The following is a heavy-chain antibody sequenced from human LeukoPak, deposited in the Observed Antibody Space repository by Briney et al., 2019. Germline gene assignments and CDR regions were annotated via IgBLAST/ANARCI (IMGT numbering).Heavy chain of an antibody. CDR3: ARHSVKDDYNSGMNWFDP. Sequence: PSETLSLTCTVSGGSISSSSYYWGWIRQPPGKGLEWIGSVGYGGTPYYNASLKSRVTISVDTSKNHFSLKLSSVAAADTAVYYCARHSVKDDYNSGMNWFDPWGQGTLVTVSS. CDR2: VGYGGTP. D-gene: IGHD5-24*01. CDR1: GGSISSSSYY. V-gene: IGHV4-39*01. J-gene: IGHJ5*02.